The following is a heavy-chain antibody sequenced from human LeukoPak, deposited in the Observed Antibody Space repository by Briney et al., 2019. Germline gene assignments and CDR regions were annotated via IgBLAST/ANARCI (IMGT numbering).Heavy chain of an antibody. J-gene: IGHJ4*02. CDR1: GFTFSNYW. CDR3: ARARWSSSSGDY. V-gene: IGHV3-7*01. CDR2: IKEAGSEK. Sequence: GGSLRLSCAASGFTFSNYWMSWVRQAPGKGLEFMANIKEAGSEKYYVDSVKGRFTISRDNDKNLVHLQMNSLRAEDTAVYYCARARWSSSSGDYWGQGTLVTVSS. D-gene: IGHD6-6*01.